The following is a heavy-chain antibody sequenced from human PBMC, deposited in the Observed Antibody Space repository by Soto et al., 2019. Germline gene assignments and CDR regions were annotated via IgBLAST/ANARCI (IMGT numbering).Heavy chain of an antibody. D-gene: IGHD2-15*01. CDR1: GGSFSSYA. V-gene: IGHV1-69*01. CDR2: IIPIFGTA. J-gene: IGHJ6*02. CDR3: ARDCSGGSCSTYYYYYYGMDV. Sequence: QVQLVQSGAEVNKPGSSVKVSCKASGGSFSSYAISWVRQAPGQGLEWMGGIIPIFGTANYAEKFQGRVTITAEQSTSTAYMELSSLRSEDTAVYYCARDCSGGSCSTYYYYYYGMDVWGQGTTVTVSS.